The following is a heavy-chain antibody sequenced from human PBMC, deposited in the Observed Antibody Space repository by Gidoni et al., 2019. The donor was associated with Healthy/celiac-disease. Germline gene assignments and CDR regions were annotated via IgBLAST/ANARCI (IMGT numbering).Heavy chain of an antibody. V-gene: IGHV4-59*08. CDR2: IYYSGST. D-gene: IGHD6-13*01. Sequence: VQLQESGPGLVKPSETLSLTCTVSGGSISSYYWSWIRQPPGKGLEWIGYIYYSGSTNYNPSLKSRVTISVDTSKNQFSLKLSSVTAADTAVYYCARHLAAAAGIRPFNLPDYYYGMDVWGQGTTVTVSS. J-gene: IGHJ6*02. CDR3: ARHLAAAAGIRPFNLPDYYYGMDV. CDR1: GGSISSYY.